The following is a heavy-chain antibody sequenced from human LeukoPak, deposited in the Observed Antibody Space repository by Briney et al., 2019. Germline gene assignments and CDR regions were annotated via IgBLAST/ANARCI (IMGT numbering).Heavy chain of an antibody. CDR1: GFTVSSNH. D-gene: IGHD3-10*01. J-gene: IGHJ4*02. CDR2: IRSKANSETR. CDR3: TNRGVDYYGSLSASYYFDH. V-gene: IGHV3-22*01. Sequence: GGSLRLSCAASGFTVSSNHMSWVRQAPGKGLEWVGFIRSKANSETRDYAASVKGRFIISRDDSNRIAYLQMNSLKTEDTAMYYCTNRGVDYYGSLSASYYFDHWGQGTLVTVSS.